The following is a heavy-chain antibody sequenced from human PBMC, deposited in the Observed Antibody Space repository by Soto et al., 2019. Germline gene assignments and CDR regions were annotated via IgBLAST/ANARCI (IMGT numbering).Heavy chain of an antibody. CDR2: INHSGST. CDR3: ARGKDDFDY. J-gene: IGHJ4*02. V-gene: IGHV4-34*01. Sequence: QVQLQQWGAGLLKPSETLSLTCAVYGGSFSGYYWSWIRQPPGKGLEWIGEINHSGSTNYNPSLKVRTTXXVDTSKNQFSLKLSSVTAADTAVYYCARGKDDFDYWGQGTLVTVSS. CDR1: GGSFSGYY.